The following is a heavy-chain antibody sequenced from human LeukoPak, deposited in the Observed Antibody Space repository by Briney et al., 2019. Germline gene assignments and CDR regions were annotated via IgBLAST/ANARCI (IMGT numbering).Heavy chain of an antibody. J-gene: IGHJ4*02. CDR3: ARNMGDY. Sequence: GGSLRLSCAASGFTFSSHDMHWVRQAPGKGLEWVANINQDGTEKNYVDSVKGRFTISRDNAKNSLYLQMNSLRAEDAAVYYCARNMGDYWGQGTLVTVSS. CDR1: GFTFSSHD. D-gene: IGHD2/OR15-2a*01. CDR2: INQDGTEK. V-gene: IGHV3-7*04.